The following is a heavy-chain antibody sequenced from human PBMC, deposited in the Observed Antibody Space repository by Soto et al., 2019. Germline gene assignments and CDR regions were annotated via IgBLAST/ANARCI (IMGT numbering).Heavy chain of an antibody. CDR1: GFTFSTYW. CDR2: INQDGNEK. V-gene: IGHV3-7*01. J-gene: IGHJ4*02. CDR3: ASPPGY. Sequence: EVQLVESGGGLVQPGGSLRLSCAASGFTFSTYWMNWVRQAPGKGMEWVANINQDGNEKYYVDSVKGRFTISRDNAENSLYLQMNSLRAEDTAVYYCASPPGYWGQGTLVTVSS.